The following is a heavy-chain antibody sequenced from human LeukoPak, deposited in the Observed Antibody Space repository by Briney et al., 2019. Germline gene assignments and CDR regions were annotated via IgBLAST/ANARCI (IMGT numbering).Heavy chain of an antibody. J-gene: IGHJ4*02. CDR3: ARDSWELPGSFDS. D-gene: IGHD1-26*01. Sequence: GWSLSLSYAASRFTLSSNYMSWVRQAAGKEGAGVSVIYSGGSTYYVDSVKGRLTISRDHAKNTLYLQMNSLRGEDTAVYYCARDSWELPGSFDSRGQGTLVTLSS. V-gene: IGHV3-66*02. CDR2: IYSGGST. CDR1: RFTLSSNY.